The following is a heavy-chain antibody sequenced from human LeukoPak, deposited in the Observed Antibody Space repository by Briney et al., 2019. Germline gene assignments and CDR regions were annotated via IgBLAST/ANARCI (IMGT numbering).Heavy chain of an antibody. J-gene: IGHJ4*02. CDR1: GGSISSYY. D-gene: IGHD6-6*01. CDR3: ARRCSSSSCFDY. V-gene: IGHV4-4*09. Sequence: SETLSLTCTVSGGSISSYYWSWIRQPPGKGLEWIGYIYTSGSTNYNPSLKSLVTISVDTSKNQFSLKLSSVTAADTAVYYCARRCSSSSCFDYWGQGTLVTVSS. CDR2: IYTSGST.